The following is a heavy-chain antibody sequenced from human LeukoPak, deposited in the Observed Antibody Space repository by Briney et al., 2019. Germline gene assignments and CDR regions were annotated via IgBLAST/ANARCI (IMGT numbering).Heavy chain of an antibody. CDR2: IYYTGST. D-gene: IGHD4-17*01. Sequence: SETLSLTCSVSSGFISSYYWTWIRQSPGKGLEWIGYIYYTGSTSYNPSLQSRVTISVDTSKNQFSLRLNSVTAADTAVYYCARYGKLYYYYMDVWGKGTTVTVSS. V-gene: IGHV4-59*08. CDR3: ARYGKLYYYYMDV. J-gene: IGHJ6*03. CDR1: SGFISSYY.